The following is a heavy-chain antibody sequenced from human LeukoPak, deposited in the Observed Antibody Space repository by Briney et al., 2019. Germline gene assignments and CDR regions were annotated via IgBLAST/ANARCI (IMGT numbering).Heavy chain of an antibody. D-gene: IGHD6-19*01. J-gene: IGHJ4*02. V-gene: IGHV1-18*01. CDR1: GYTFTSYG. CDR2: ISAYNGNT. Sequence: ASVKVSCKASGYTFTSYGISWVRQAPGQGLEWMGWISAYNGNTNYAQKLQGRVTMTTDTSTSTAYMELRSLRSDDTAVYYCARRGTGYSSGWYYFDYWGQGTLVTVSS. CDR3: ARRGTGYSSGWYYFDY.